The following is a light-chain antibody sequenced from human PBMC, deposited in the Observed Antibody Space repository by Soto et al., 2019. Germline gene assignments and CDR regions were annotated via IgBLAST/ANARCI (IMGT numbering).Light chain of an antibody. V-gene: IGKV3-20*01. J-gene: IGKJ1*01. CDR3: QQYGSSPWT. CDR1: QSVSSSY. CDR2: GAS. Sequence: EIVLTQSPGTLSLSPGXXATXSXRASQSVSSSYLAWYQQKPGQAPRPLIYGASSRAIGIPDRFSGSGSGTDFTLTISRLEPEDFAVYYCQQYGSSPWTFGQGTKVEIK.